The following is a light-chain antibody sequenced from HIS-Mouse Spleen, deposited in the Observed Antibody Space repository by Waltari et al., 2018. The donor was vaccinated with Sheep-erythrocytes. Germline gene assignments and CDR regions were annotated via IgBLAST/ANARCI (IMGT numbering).Light chain of an antibody. CDR3: CSYAGSYNHV. CDR1: SRDVGGYNH. Sequence: QSALTQPRSVSGSPGQSVTIYCTGTSRDVGGYNHVSWYQQHPGKAPKLMIYDVSKRPSGVPDRFSGSKSGNTASLTISGLQAEDEADYYCCSYAGSYNHVFATGTKVTVL. CDR2: DVS. V-gene: IGLV2-11*01. J-gene: IGLJ1*01.